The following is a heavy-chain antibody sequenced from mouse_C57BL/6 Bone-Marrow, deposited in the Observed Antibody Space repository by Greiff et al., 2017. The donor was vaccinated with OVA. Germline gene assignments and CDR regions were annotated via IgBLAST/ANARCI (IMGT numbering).Heavy chain of an antibody. Sequence: QVQLQQSGPGLVAPSQSLSITCTVSGFSLTSYGVSWVRQPPGKGLEWLGVIWGDGSTNYHSALISRLSISKDNSKSQVFLKLNSLQTDDTATYDCDKGGMVTTYWYFDVWGTGTTVTVSS. V-gene: IGHV2-3*01. CDR2: IWGDGST. J-gene: IGHJ1*03. D-gene: IGHD2-3*01. CDR1: GFSLTSYG. CDR3: DKGGMVTTYWYFDV.